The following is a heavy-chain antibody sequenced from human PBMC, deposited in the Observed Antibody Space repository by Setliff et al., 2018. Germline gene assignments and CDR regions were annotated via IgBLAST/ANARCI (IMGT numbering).Heavy chain of an antibody. Sequence: SETLSLTCTVSGGSISSSSSFWGWIRQPPGKGLEWIGSIYYSGSTYYNPSLKSRVTISVDTSKNQFSLNLSSVTAADTAMYYCARDYYDSRGSYAFDIWGQGAVVTVSS. CDR3: ARDYYDSRGSYAFDI. D-gene: IGHD3-22*01. V-gene: IGHV4-39*02. J-gene: IGHJ3*02. CDR2: IYYSGST. CDR1: GGSISSSSSF.